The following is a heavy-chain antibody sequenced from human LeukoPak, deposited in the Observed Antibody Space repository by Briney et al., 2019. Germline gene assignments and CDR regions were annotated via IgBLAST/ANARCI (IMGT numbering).Heavy chain of an antibody. CDR1: GGSISSYY. D-gene: IGHD4-11*01. CDR3: ARRPVTNPRGRDHYYYGMDV. J-gene: IGHJ6*02. CDR2: IYYSGSP. Sequence: SETLSLTCTVSGGSISSYYWSWIRQPPGKGLEWIGYIYYSGSPNYNPSLKSRVTISVDTSKNQFSLKLSSVTAADTAVYYCARRPVTNPRGRDHYYYGMDVWGQGTTVTVSS. V-gene: IGHV4-59*08.